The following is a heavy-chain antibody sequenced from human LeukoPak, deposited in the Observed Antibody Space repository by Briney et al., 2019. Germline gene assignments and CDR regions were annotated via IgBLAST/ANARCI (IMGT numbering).Heavy chain of an antibody. D-gene: IGHD3-10*01. CDR1: GFTFSSYS. CDR2: ISTSSSYI. J-gene: IGHJ4*02. V-gene: IGHV3-21*01. Sequence: GGSLRLSCAASGFTFSSYSMNWVRQAPGKGLEWVSSISTSSSYIYYADSVKGRFTISRDNARNSLYLQMNSLRAEDTAVYYCARFATYGSGTYAFDYWGQGTLVTVSS. CDR3: ARFATYGSGTYAFDY.